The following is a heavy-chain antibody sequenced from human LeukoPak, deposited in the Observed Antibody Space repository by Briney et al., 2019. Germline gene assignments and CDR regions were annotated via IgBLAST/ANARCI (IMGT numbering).Heavy chain of an antibody. V-gene: IGHV1-69*13. CDR3: ARPLRESYSGYDFPLDD. D-gene: IGHD5-12*01. Sequence: GASVKVSCKASGGTFSSYAISWVRQAPGQGLEWTGGIIPIFGTANYAQKFQGRVTITADESTSTAYMELSSLRSEDTAVYYCARPLRESYSGYDFPLDDWGQGTLVTVSS. CDR1: GGTFSSYA. CDR2: IIPIFGTA. J-gene: IGHJ4*02.